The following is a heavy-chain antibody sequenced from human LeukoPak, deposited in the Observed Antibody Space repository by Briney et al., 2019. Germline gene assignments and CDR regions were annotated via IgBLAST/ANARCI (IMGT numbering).Heavy chain of an antibody. CDR2: IRYDGSNK. D-gene: IGHD2-21*01. CDR1: GFIFSNYG. V-gene: IGHV3-30*02. Sequence: GGSLRLSCAASGFIFSNYGMHWVRQAPGKGLEWVAFIRYDGSNKYYADSVKGRFTISRDNSKNTLYLQMNSPRAEDTAVYYCARDYDIVESPEGHDVFDIWGQGTLVTVSS. CDR3: ARDYDIVESPEGHDVFDI. J-gene: IGHJ3*02.